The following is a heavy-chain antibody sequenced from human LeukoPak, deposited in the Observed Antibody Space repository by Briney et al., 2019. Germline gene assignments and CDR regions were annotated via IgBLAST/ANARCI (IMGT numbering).Heavy chain of an antibody. CDR2: IYYSGST. D-gene: IGHD3-10*01. CDR3: ARDVSGGY. J-gene: IGHJ4*02. V-gene: IGHV4-59*01. CDR1: GGSINNYY. Sequence: KPSETLSLTCTVSGGSINNYYWNWVRQPPGKGLEWIGYIYYSGSTNYNPSLKSRVTISVDTSKNQFSLKLSSVTAADTAVYYCARDVSGGYWGQGTLVTVSS.